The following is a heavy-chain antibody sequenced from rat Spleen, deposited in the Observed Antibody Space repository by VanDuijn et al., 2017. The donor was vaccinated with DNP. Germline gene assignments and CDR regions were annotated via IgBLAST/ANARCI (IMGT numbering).Heavy chain of an antibody. Sequence: EVQLVESGGGLVQPGRSLKLSCAASGFTFSNYGMAWVRQAPTKGLEWVASITNSGGSTYYRDSVKGRFTISRDNAKSTLYLQMDSLRSEDTATYYCTTGDFWWDDYWGQGVMVTVSS. CDR2: ITNSGGST. V-gene: IGHV5-27*01. CDR1: GFTFSNYG. J-gene: IGHJ2*01. D-gene: IGHD1-1*01. CDR3: TTGDFWWDDY.